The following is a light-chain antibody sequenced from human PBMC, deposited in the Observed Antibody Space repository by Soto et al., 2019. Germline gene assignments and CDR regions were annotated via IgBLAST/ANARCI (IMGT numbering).Light chain of an antibody. CDR3: LQVFNFPRA. V-gene: IGKV1-6*02. CDR1: QDIGND. Sequence: AIQMTQSPSSLAGAVGDRLTITCRASQDIGNDLGWYQQKPGKAPKLLIYAASSLQSGVSSRFSGSGSGTEFTLTISSLQPEDFATDSCLQVFNFPRAFGQGTNVDIK. J-gene: IGKJ1*01. CDR2: AAS.